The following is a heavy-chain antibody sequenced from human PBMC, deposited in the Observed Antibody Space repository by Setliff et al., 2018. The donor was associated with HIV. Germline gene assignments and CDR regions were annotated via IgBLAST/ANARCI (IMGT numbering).Heavy chain of an antibody. CDR2: TKYDGSES. CDR1: GLTFNRYW. D-gene: IGHD6-19*01. CDR3: ARVGSSGWYGEKGFDY. V-gene: IGHV3-7*03. Sequence: GGSLRLSCVASGLTFNRYWMSWVRQVPGKGLEWVSNTKYDGSESYYVDSVKGRFIASTDNAKNSLFLEMNSLKAEDTAVYYCARVGSSGWYGEKGFDYWGQGTLVTVSS. J-gene: IGHJ4*02.